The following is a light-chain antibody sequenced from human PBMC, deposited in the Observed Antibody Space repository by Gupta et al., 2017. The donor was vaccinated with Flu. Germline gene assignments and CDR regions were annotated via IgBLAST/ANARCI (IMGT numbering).Light chain of an antibody. CDR1: SSDIGGYDY. J-gene: IGLJ3*02. CDR3: SSYESSATWV. CDR2: DVT. Sequence: SALTHPSSVSGSPGQSITISCTGTSSDIGGYDYVSWYQHHPGNAPKLMCDDVTNRPAGVSNRFSGSKSVNTASLTISGLKTEDEADYYCSSYESSATWVFGGGTKLTVL. V-gene: IGLV2-14*01.